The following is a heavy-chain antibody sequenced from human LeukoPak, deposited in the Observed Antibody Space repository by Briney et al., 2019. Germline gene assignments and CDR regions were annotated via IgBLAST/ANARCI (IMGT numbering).Heavy chain of an antibody. CDR3: ASLPNEDIVVVPAALSN. CDR2: INPNTGGT. D-gene: IGHD2-2*01. V-gene: IGHV1-2*02. CDR1: GGTFSSYA. J-gene: IGHJ4*02. Sequence: ASVKVSCKASGGTFSSYAISWVRQAPGQGLEWMGRINPNTGGTDYAQNFQGRVTMTRDTSISTAYMELSRLRPDDTAVYYCASLPNEDIVVVPAALSNWGQGTLVTVSS.